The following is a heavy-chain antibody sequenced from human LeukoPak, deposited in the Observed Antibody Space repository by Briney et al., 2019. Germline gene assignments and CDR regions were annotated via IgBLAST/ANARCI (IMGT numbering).Heavy chain of an antibody. CDR2: IYPGDPDT. CDR3: ARRIAVAGRYYFDY. D-gene: IGHD6-19*01. Sequence: GESLKISCKGSGCSFTIYWIGWVRQMPGKGLEWMGIIYPGDPDTRYSPSFQGQVTISADKSISTAYLQWSSLKASDTAMYYCARRIAVAGRYYFDYWGQGTLVTVSS. CDR1: GCSFTIYW. V-gene: IGHV5-51*01. J-gene: IGHJ4*02.